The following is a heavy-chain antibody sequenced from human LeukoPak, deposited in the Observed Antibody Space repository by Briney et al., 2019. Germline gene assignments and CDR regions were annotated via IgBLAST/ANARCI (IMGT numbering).Heavy chain of an antibody. V-gene: IGHV4-59*01. J-gene: IGHJ4*02. CDR3: ARVGVGYCSGGSCDDY. CDR2: IYYSGST. CDR1: GGSISSYY. Sequence: SETLSLTCTVSGGSISSYYWSWLRQPPRKGLEWIGYIYYSGSTNYNPSLKSRVTISVDTSKNQFSLKLSSVTAADTAVYYCARVGVGYCSGGSCDDYWGQGTLVTVSS. D-gene: IGHD2-15*01.